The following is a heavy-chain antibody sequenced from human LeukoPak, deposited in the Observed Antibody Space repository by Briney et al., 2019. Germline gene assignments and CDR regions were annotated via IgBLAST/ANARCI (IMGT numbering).Heavy chain of an antibody. Sequence: GGSLRLSCAASGFTFSDFWMHWVRQAPGKGLVWVSRINSGGTVTNYADSVKGRLTISRDNAKNTLYLQMNSLRAEDTAVCYCARQHLIEPGIAAAGRDYWGQGTLVTVSS. J-gene: IGHJ4*02. CDR3: ARQHLIEPGIAAAGRDY. CDR1: GFTFSDFW. V-gene: IGHV3-74*01. CDR2: INSGGTVT. D-gene: IGHD6-13*01.